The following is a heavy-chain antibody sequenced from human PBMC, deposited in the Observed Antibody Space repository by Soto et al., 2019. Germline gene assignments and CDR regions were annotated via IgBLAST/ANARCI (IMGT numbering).Heavy chain of an antibody. V-gene: IGHV3-33*01. CDR3: ARDVLREFGVVTYYYYAMDV. D-gene: IGHD3-3*01. Sequence: GGSLRLSCAASGFTFSSYGMHWVRQAPGKGLEWVAVIWYDGSDKYYADSVKGRFTISRDNSKNTLYLQMNSLRAEDTAVYYCARDVLREFGVVTYYYYAMDVWGQGTTVTVSS. CDR2: IWYDGSDK. CDR1: GFTFSSYG. J-gene: IGHJ6*02.